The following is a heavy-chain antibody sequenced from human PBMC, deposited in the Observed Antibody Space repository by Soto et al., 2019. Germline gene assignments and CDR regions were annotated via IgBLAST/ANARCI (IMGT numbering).Heavy chain of an antibody. V-gene: IGHV3-30*18. CDR2: ISYDGSNK. Sequence: PGGSLRLSCAASGFTFSSYGMHWVRQAPGKGLEWVAVISYDGSNKYYADSVKGRFTISRDNSKNTLYLQMNSLRAEDTAVYYCAKDQRIVGATWYYYGMDVWGQGTTVTVYS. CDR1: GFTFSSYG. D-gene: IGHD1-26*01. CDR3: AKDQRIVGATWYYYGMDV. J-gene: IGHJ6*02.